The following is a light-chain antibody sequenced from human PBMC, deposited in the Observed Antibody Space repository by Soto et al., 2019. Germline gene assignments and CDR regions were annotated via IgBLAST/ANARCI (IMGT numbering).Light chain of an antibody. CDR2: EVS. CDR3: GSYTSSSTLEV. CDR1: SSDVGDYNF. V-gene: IGLV2-14*01. J-gene: IGLJ1*01. Sequence: QSALTQPASVSGSPGQSITISCTGTSSDVGDYNFVSWYQQHPGKAPKLMIYEVSNRPSGVSNRFSGSKSGNTASLTISGLKAEDEADYYCGSYTSSSTLEVFGTGTKLTVL.